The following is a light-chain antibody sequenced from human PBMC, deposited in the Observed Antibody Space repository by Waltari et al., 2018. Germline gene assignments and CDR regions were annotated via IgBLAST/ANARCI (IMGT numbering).Light chain of an antibody. V-gene: IGLV1-44*01. CDR1: SSNIGINS. CDR3: AAWDDSLKGRV. J-gene: IGLJ2*01. CDR2: RTD. Sequence: QSVLTQPPSASGTPGQRVTISCSGSSSNIGINSVNWYQHLPGTAPKLLLYRTDQRPSGVPDRFSGSKSGTSASLAISGLQSEDEADYYCAAWDDSLKGRVFGGGTKLTVL.